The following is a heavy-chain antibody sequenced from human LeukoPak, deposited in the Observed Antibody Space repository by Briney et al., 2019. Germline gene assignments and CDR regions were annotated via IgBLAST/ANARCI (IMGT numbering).Heavy chain of an antibody. CDR1: GYSFPNYG. V-gene: IGHV1-18*01. Sequence: ASVNVSCKHSGYSFPNYGIRWVQQAPGQALEWMGWISAYNGNTNYAQKPQRKVTRTTNTTKSPDYMELESVSCDDSALDYCWKNLDSYGTCYLDYRGQGTLVTVSS. D-gene: IGHD5-18*01. CDR3: WKNLDSYGTCYLDY. CDR2: ISAYNGNT. J-gene: IGHJ4*02.